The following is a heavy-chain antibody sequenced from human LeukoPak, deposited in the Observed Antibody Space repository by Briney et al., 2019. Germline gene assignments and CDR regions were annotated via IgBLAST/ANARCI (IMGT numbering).Heavy chain of an antibody. Sequence: GGSLRLSCAASGFTFSSYAMSWVCQAPGKGLEWVSAISGSGGSTYYADSVKGRFTISRDNSKNTLYLQMNSLRAEDTAVYYCAKEAYYDFWSGSRLGFWGQGTLVTVSS. D-gene: IGHD3-3*01. CDR3: AKEAYYDFWSGSRLGF. CDR2: ISGSGGST. CDR1: GFTFSSYA. V-gene: IGHV3-23*01. J-gene: IGHJ4*02.